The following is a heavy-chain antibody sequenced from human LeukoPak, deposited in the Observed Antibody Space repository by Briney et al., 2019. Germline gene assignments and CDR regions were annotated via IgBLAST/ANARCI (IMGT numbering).Heavy chain of an antibody. CDR3: ARTGDYFQAA. Sequence: SETLSPTCTVSGGSISTSSYYWGWIRQPPGKGLEWIGSIYYSGSTYYNPSLKSRVTISVDTSKNQFSLKLSSVTAADTAVYYCARTGDYFQAAWGQGTLVTVSS. CDR2: IYYSGST. CDR1: GGSISTSSYY. J-gene: IGHJ5*02. D-gene: IGHD2/OR15-2a*01. V-gene: IGHV4-39*01.